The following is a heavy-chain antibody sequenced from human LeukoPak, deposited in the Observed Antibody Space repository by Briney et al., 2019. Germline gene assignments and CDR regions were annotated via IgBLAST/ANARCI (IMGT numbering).Heavy chain of an antibody. J-gene: IGHJ4*02. D-gene: IGHD5-12*01. CDR2: IWYDGSNK. CDR3: ARELGYSGYDSGGAFDY. Sequence: GGSLRLSCAASGFTFSSYGMHWVRQAPGKGLEWVAVIWYDGSNKYYADSVKGRFTISRDNSKNTLYLQMNSLRAEDTAVYYCARELGYSGYDSGGAFDYWGQGTLVTVSS. V-gene: IGHV3-33*08. CDR1: GFTFSSYG.